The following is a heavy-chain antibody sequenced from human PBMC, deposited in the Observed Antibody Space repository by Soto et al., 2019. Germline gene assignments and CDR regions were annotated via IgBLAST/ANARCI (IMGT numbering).Heavy chain of an antibody. V-gene: IGHV4-39*01. CDR1: GGSISSSSYY. D-gene: IGHD6-19*01. CDR3: ARHVYSSGWYVY. Sequence: SETLSLTCTVSGGSISSSSYYWGWIRQPPGKGLEWIGSIYYSGSTYYNPSLKSRVTISVDTSKNQFSLKLSSVTAADTAVYYCARHVYSSGWYVYWGQGTLVTVSS. J-gene: IGHJ4*02. CDR2: IYYSGST.